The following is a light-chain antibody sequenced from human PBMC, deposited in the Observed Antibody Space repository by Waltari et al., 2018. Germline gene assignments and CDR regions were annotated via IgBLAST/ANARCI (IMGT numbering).Light chain of an antibody. J-gene: IGLJ2*01. Sequence: QSVLTQPPSASGTPGQRVTISCSGSSSNIGSTTVNWYQQLPGTAPKLLIYSNNQRPSVVPDRFSGSKPGTSASLAISVLQSEDEADYYCAAWDDSLVVFGGGTQLTVL. CDR2: SNN. V-gene: IGLV1-44*01. CDR3: AAWDDSLVV. CDR1: SSNIGSTT.